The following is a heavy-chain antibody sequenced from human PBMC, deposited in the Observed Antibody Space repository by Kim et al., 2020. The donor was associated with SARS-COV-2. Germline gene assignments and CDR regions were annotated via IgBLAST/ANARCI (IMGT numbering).Heavy chain of an antibody. CDR1: GYTFTGYY. J-gene: IGHJ4*02. V-gene: IGHV1-2*02. CDR2: INPNSGGT. CDR3: VRDSNSLAAQFDY. Sequence: ASVKVSCKAFGYTFTGYYMHWVRQAPGQGLEWMGWINPNSGGTDYAQKFQGRVTMTRDTSISTAYMELSRLRSDDTAVYYCVRDSNSLAAQFDYWGQGTL. D-gene: IGHD2-8*01.